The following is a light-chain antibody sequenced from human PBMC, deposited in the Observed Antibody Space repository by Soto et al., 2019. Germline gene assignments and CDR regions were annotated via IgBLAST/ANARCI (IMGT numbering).Light chain of an antibody. J-gene: IGKJ1*01. CDR1: QSVSNNY. V-gene: IGKV3-20*01. Sequence: EIVLTQSPGTVSLSPGESATLSCRASQSVSNNYLAWYQQKPGQAPRLLIYGASNRATGIPDRFSGSGSGTDFTLTISSLEPEDFAVYYCQQYGSSGTFGQGTKVDIK. CDR3: QQYGSSGT. CDR2: GAS.